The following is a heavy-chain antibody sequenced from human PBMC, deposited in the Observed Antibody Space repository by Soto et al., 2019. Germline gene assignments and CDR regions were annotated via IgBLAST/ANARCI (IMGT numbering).Heavy chain of an antibody. V-gene: IGHV1-18*01. D-gene: IGHD2-2*01. CDR1: GYTFTDYG. CDR3: GRGVCGRPTCFYSVDF. CDR2: ITSYNGNT. J-gene: IGHJ6*03. Sequence: ASVKVSCKASGYTFTDYGITWVRQAPGQGLEWMGWITSYNGNTNYAQNLQGRVTMTTDTSTSTAYMELRSLRSDDTAVYYCGRGVCGRPTCFYSVDFGGRGTTVTVS.